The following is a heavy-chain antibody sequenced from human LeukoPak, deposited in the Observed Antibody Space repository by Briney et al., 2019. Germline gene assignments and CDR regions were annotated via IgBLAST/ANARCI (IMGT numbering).Heavy chain of an antibody. J-gene: IGHJ6*03. CDR1: GFTFSGSA. CDR2: LRPSGGST. D-gene: IGHD1-26*01. CDR3: ARGGSRHYFMDV. Sequence: GGSLRLSCAASGFTFSGSAIHWVRQAPGQGLEWMGVLRPSGGSTTYAQNFQGRVSMTRDMSTMTVYMEVSSLRSEDTAVYYCARGGSRHYFMDVWGKGTTVTVSS. V-gene: IGHV1-46*01.